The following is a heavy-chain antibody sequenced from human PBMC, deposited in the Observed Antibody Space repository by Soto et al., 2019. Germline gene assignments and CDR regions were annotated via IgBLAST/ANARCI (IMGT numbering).Heavy chain of an antibody. CDR2: IYYSGST. CDR3: ARLAGYCSGTSCYGYCGMDV. D-gene: IGHD2-2*01. Sequence: SETLSLTCTVSGGSISSYYWSWIRQPPGKGLEWIGYIYYSGSTNYNPSLKSRVTISVDTSKNQFSLKLSSVTAADTAVFYCARLAGYCSGTSCYGYCGMDVWGQGTTVTVSS. V-gene: IGHV4-59*08. J-gene: IGHJ6*02. CDR1: GGSISSYY.